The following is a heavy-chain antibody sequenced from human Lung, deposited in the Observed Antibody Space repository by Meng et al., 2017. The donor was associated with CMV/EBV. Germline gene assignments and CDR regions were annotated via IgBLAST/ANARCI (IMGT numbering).Heavy chain of an antibody. D-gene: IGHD6-19*01. CDR2: IKSKTDGGTT. Sequence: SGFTFTHACMTWVRQAPGKGLEWVGRIKSKTDGGTTEYAAPVKGRFTISRDDTKNTLYLQMNSLKTEDTAVYYCTTRGSIAVAGTAAWGQGTLVTVSS. CDR3: TTRGSIAVAGTAA. CDR1: GFTFTHAC. V-gene: IGHV3-15*01. J-gene: IGHJ5*02.